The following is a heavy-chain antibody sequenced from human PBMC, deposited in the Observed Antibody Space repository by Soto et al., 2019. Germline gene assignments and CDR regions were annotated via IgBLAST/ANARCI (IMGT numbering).Heavy chain of an antibody. D-gene: IGHD3-22*01. V-gene: IGHV1-69*13. CDR3: ARDLGPSFYYDTVGPLNPFDL. CDR2: IIPVFQTP. Sequence: VASVKVSCKASGYTFRDYSINWERQAPGQTPEWMGGIIPVFQTPNYAQRFQGRLTIAADESTATAYMELSSLRSDDTAVYYCARDLGPSFYYDTVGPLNPFDLWGQGTMVTVSS. CDR1: GYTFRDYS. J-gene: IGHJ3*01.